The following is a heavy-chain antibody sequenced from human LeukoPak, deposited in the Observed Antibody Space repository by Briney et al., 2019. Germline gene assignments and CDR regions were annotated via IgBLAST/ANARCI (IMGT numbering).Heavy chain of an antibody. CDR3: AKEFGYDSSGYYLGPYNGFDP. CDR1: GFTFSSYA. Sequence: GGSLRLSCAASGFTFSSYAMSWVRQAPGKGLEWVSAISGSGGSTYYADSVKGRFTISRDNSKNTLYLQMYTLRDAEPTVYYCAKEFGYDSSGYYLGPYNGFDPWGQGTLVTVSS. J-gene: IGHJ5*02. V-gene: IGHV3-23*01. CDR2: ISGSGGST. D-gene: IGHD3-22*01.